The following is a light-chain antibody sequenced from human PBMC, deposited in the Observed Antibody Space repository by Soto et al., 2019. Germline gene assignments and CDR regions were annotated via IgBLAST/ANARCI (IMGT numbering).Light chain of an antibody. CDR1: SSNIGAGYD. Sequence: QSVLTQSPPVSGAPGQRVTISCTGSSSNIGAGYDVHWYQQFPGTAPKLLIYANTNRPSGVPDRFSGSKSGTSASLAITGLQPEDEADYYCQSYDSSLKNSVFGGGTKLTV. V-gene: IGLV1-40*01. CDR3: QSYDSSLKNSV. J-gene: IGLJ3*02. CDR2: ANT.